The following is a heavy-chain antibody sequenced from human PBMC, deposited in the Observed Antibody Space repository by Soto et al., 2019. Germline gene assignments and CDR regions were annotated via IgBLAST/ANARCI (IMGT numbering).Heavy chain of an antibody. V-gene: IGHV4-59*12. J-gene: IGHJ4*02. Sequence: PSETLSLTCSVSGGSISGSYWSWIRQSPGKGLEWLGYVYYTGSTNYSPSLRSRVSISVDTSKNQFSLRLRPVTAADTAVYYCARSPTYYDYVWGNSTYCGQGTLVTVSS. CDR1: GGSISGSY. CDR2: VYYTGST. D-gene: IGHD3-16*01. CDR3: ARSPTYYDYVWGNSTY.